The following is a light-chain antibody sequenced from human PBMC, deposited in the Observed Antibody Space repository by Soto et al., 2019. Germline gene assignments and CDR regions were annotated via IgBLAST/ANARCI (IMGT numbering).Light chain of an antibody. V-gene: IGLV2-11*01. CDR3: CSSAGSSSYV. Sequence: QSALTQPRSVSGSPGQSVTISCTGTSSDVGGYSYVSWYQQHPGKAPKLMIYDVSKRPSGVPDRFSGSKSGNTASLTISGPQAEDEADYYCCSSAGSSSYVFGTGTKVTVL. J-gene: IGLJ1*01. CDR1: SSDVGGYSY. CDR2: DVS.